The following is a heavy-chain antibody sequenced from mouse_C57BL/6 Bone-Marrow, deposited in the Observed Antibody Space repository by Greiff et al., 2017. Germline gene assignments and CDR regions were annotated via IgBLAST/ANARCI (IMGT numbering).Heavy chain of an antibody. V-gene: IGHV1-61*01. CDR1: GYTFTSYW. Sequence: VQLQQPGAELVRPGSSVKLSCKASGYTFTSYWMDWVKQRPGQGLEWIGNIYPSDSETHYNQKFKDKATLTVDKSSSTAYMQLSSLTSEDSAVYYCARFGYYTFVDYWGQGTTLTVAS. CDR3: ARFGYYTFVDY. J-gene: IGHJ2*01. D-gene: IGHD2-3*01. CDR2: IYPSDSET.